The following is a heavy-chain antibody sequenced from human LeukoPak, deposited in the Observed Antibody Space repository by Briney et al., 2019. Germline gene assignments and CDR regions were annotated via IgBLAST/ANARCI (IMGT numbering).Heavy chain of an antibody. J-gene: IGHJ4*02. CDR3: AKGSAGDFDY. D-gene: IGHD6-13*01. CDR2: ISWDSGTI. V-gene: IGHV3-9*01. CDR1: GFTFEDYA. Sequence: GGSLRLSCAAAGFTFEDYAMHWVRQAPGKGLEWVSGISWDSGTIGYADSVKGRFPISRDNAKNSLYLQMNSLRAEDTALYYCAKGSAGDFDYWGQGTLVTVSS.